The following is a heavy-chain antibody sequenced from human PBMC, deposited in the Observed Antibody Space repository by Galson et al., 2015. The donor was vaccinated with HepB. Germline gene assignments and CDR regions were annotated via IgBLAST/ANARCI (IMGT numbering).Heavy chain of an antibody. Sequence: SLRLSCAASGFRFSDYYMAWIRQAPGKGLEWISYISTSSDCTNYADSVKGRFTISRDNAQNSLFLQMNTLRVEDTAVYYCARDLRPHCGTRCYLTFDYWGQGILVTVSS. CDR1: GFRFSDYY. D-gene: IGHD2-21*01. CDR3: ARDLRPHCGTRCYLTFDY. V-gene: IGHV3-11*06. CDR2: ISTSSDCT. J-gene: IGHJ4*02.